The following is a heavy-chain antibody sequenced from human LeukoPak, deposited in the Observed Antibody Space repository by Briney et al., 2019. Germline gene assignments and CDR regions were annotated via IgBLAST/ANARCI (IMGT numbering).Heavy chain of an antibody. CDR2: IATDGREK. Sequence: GGSLRLSCAASGFTFNNYGMHWVRQAPGKGLEWVAVIATDGREKKYADSVKCRFTISRDNSKNTLYLEMNSLRPEDTAVYHCAKDSKVAAAGYFFDYWGQGTLVTVSS. CDR1: GFTFNNYG. D-gene: IGHD6-13*01. CDR3: AKDSKVAAAGYFFDY. V-gene: IGHV3-30*18. J-gene: IGHJ4*02.